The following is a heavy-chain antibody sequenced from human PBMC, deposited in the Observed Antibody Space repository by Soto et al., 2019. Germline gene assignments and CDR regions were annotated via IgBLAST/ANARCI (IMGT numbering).Heavy chain of an antibody. CDR2: IHPSGGST. V-gene: IGHV1-46*03. J-gene: IGHJ4*02. CDR1: GYTFSTYY. Sequence: QVQLVQSGAEVKKPGASVKVSCKASGYTFSTYYLHWVRQAPGQGLEWMGIIHPSGGSTTYAQKFLGRFTMTRDTSKSTVFMGLSSLSSENTPVYYCARGAHFGVLTASFDYWGQGTLFTVSS. CDR3: ARGAHFGVLTASFDY. D-gene: IGHD2-21*02.